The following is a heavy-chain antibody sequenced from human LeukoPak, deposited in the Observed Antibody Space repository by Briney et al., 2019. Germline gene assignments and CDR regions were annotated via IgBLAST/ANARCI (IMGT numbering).Heavy chain of an antibody. J-gene: IGHJ2*01. V-gene: IGHV4-4*07. Sequence: PSETLSLTCTVSGGSVSDYYWSWIRQPAGKGLQWIGCIYSSGSANYNPSLKSRVTISIDKSKNQFSLNLSSVTAADTAMYYCARVVVVATPVWYFDLWGRGTLVTVSS. CDR3: ARVVVVATPVWYFDL. D-gene: IGHD2-15*01. CDR2: IYSSGSA. CDR1: GGSVSDYY.